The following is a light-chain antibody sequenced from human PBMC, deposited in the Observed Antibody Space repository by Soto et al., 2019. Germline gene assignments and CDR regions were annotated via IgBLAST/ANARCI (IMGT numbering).Light chain of an antibody. Sequence: DIQMTQSPSTLSASLGDRVTITCRASQTISTWLAWYQQKPGKAPKLLIYKASSLESGVQPRFSGSGSGTEFTLTISSLQPDDFATYYCQQYHSYPWTLGQGTKVDIK. J-gene: IGKJ1*01. CDR2: KAS. CDR3: QQYHSYPWT. CDR1: QTISTW. V-gene: IGKV1-5*03.